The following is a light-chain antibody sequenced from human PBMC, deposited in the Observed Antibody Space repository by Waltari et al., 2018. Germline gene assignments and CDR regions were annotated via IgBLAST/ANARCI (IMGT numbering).Light chain of an antibody. J-gene: IGKJ4*01. V-gene: IGKV1-12*01. CDR3: QQAASFPLS. CDR2: ATS. CDR1: QGISSW. Sequence: DIQMTQSPSSVSASIGDRVSITCRASQGISSWLAWYQQKPGKAPKLLIYATSILPSGVPSRFSGSGSGTYFTLTITGLQPEDSAIYYCQQAASFPLSFGGGTKVEI.